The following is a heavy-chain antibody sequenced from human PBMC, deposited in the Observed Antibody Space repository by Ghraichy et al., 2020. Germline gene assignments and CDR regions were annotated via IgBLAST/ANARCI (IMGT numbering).Heavy chain of an antibody. Sequence: GGSLRLSCAASGFTFSDYYMGWIRQAPGRGLEWVAYITDSSTYTNHADSVRGRFTISRDNAKNSLYLQMNSLRAEDTAVYYCARDRSMAISGVVITGSVDYWGQGTQVTVSS. D-gene: IGHD3-3*01. V-gene: IGHV3-11*06. J-gene: IGHJ4*02. CDR2: ITDSSTYT. CDR1: GFTFSDYY. CDR3: ARDRSMAISGVVITGSVDY.